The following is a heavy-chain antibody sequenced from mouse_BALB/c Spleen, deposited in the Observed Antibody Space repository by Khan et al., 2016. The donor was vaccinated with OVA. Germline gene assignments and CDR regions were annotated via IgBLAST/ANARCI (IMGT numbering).Heavy chain of an antibody. Sequence: VQLQQSGAELVRPVASVKLSCKASGYTFTSYWMNWVRQRPRQGLEWIGKINPSDSESNYNQMFKDKATLTVDKSSGTAYMQLSSLPSEDSAVDYCARREKYGYDPSGFAYWGQGTLVTVSA. CDR1: GYTFTSYW. CDR3: ARREKYGYDPSGFAY. V-gene: IGHV1-52*01. D-gene: IGHD2-2*01. CDR2: INPSDSES. J-gene: IGHJ3*01.